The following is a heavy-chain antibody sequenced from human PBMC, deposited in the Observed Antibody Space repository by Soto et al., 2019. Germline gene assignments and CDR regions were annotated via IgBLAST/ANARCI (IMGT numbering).Heavy chain of an antibody. Sequence: GGSLRLSCAASGFTFSSYGMHWVRQAPGKRLEWVAVISYDGSNKYYADSVKGRFTISRDNSKNTLYLQMNSLRAEDTAVYYCAKDFFLYGDYGPYYFDYWGQGTLVTVSS. CDR1: GFTFSSYG. V-gene: IGHV3-30*18. D-gene: IGHD4-17*01. CDR3: AKDFFLYGDYGPYYFDY. J-gene: IGHJ4*02. CDR2: ISYDGSNK.